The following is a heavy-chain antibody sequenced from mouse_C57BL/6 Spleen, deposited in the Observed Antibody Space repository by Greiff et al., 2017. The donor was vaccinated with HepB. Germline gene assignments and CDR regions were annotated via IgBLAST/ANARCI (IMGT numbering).Heavy chain of an antibody. CDR3: ARAYYYGSIYAMDY. Sequence: QVQLQQPGAELVMPGASVKLSCKASGYTFTSYWMHWVKQRPGQGLEWIGEIDPSDSYTNYNQKFKGKSTLTVDKSSSTAYRKLSSLTSEASAVYYCARAYYYGSIYAMDYWGQGTSVTVSS. V-gene: IGHV1-69*01. CDR1: GYTFTSYW. D-gene: IGHD1-1*01. CDR2: IDPSDSYT. J-gene: IGHJ4*01.